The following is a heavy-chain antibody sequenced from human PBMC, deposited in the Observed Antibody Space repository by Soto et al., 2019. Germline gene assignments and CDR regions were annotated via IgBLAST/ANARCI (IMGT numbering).Heavy chain of an antibody. CDR1: GFTFSSYA. CDR2: ISYDGSNK. CDR3: ARSLPDAFDI. V-gene: IGHV3-30-3*01. J-gene: IGHJ3*02. Sequence: QVQLVESGGGVVQPGRSLRLSCAASGFTFSSYAMHWVRQAPGKGLEWVAVISYDGSNKYYADSVKGRFTISRDNSKNTLYLQMNSLRAEDTAVYYCARSLPDAFDIWGQGTMVTVSS.